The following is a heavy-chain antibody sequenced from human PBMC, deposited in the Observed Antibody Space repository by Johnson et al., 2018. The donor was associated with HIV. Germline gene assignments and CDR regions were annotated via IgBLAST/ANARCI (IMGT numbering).Heavy chain of an antibody. CDR3: AREMVRGRPIAFDI. J-gene: IGHJ3*02. CDR2: IYSGGST. D-gene: IGHD3-10*01. V-gene: IGHV3-53*01. Sequence: VQLVESGGGLVKPGGSLRLSCAASGFTVSSNYMSWVRQAPGKGLEWVSVIYSGGSTYYADSVKGRFTISRDNSKNTLYLQMNSLRAEDTAVYYCAREMVRGRPIAFDIWGQGTMVTVSS. CDR1: GFTVSSNY.